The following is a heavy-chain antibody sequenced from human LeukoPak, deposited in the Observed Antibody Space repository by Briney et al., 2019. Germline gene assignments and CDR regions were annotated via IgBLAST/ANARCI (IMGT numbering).Heavy chain of an antibody. CDR1: GYTFTSYG. Sequence: ASVKVSCKASGYTFTSYGISWVRQAPGQGLEGMGWISAYNGNTNYAQKLQGRVTMTTDTSTSTAYMELMSLRSDDTAVYYCAREIRDGYNQIPALNYWGQGTLVTVSS. J-gene: IGHJ4*02. D-gene: IGHD5-24*01. V-gene: IGHV1-18*01. CDR2: ISAYNGNT. CDR3: AREIRDGYNQIPALNY.